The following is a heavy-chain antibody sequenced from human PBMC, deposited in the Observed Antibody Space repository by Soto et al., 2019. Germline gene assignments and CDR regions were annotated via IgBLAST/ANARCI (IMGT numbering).Heavy chain of an antibody. CDR1: GVSISSGDYY. Sequence: SETLSLTCTVSGVSISSGDYYWSWIRQPPGKGLEWIGYIYYSGSTNYNPSLKSRVTISVDTSKNQFSLKLSSVTAADTAVYYCARRVAVAGSNWFDPWGQGTLVTVSS. D-gene: IGHD6-19*01. CDR3: ARRVAVAGSNWFDP. V-gene: IGHV4-61*08. CDR2: IYYSGST. J-gene: IGHJ5*02.